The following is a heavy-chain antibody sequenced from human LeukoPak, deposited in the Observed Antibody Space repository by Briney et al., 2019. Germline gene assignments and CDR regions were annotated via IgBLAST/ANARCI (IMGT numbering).Heavy chain of an antibody. CDR1: GYTFTGYY. V-gene: IGHV1-69*13. D-gene: IGHD3-10*01. CDR2: IIPIFGTA. Sequence: SVKVSCKASGYTFTGYYMHWVRQAPGQGLEWMGGIIPIFGTANYAQKFQGRVTITADESTSTAYMELSSLRSEDTAVYYCAREGGLEYYGSGSSSMSMGYWGQGTLVTVSS. CDR3: AREGGLEYYGSGSSSMSMGY. J-gene: IGHJ4*02.